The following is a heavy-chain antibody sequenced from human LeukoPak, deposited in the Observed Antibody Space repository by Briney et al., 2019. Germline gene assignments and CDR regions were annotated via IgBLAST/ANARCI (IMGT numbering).Heavy chain of an antibody. J-gene: IGHJ4*02. Sequence: PSETLSLTCTVSGGSISSSSYYRGWIRQPPGKGLEWIGSIYYSGSTYYNPSLKSRVTISVDTSKNQFSLKLSSVTAADTAVYYCARAYYDFWSGYSRIDYWGQGTLVTVSS. CDR1: GGSISSSSYY. CDR3: ARAYYDFWSGYSRIDY. V-gene: IGHV4-39*01. D-gene: IGHD3-3*01. CDR2: IYYSGST.